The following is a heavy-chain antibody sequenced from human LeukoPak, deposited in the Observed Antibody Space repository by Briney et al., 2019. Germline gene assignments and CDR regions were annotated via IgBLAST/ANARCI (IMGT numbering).Heavy chain of an antibody. CDR3: TRGRSGTWPWYFDD. Sequence: GGSLRLSCAASGFIFSDHYMDWVRQAPGKGLEWVGRSRNKANSHTTEYAASVKGRFTISRDDSKNSLYLQLNSLKTADTSVYYCTRGRSGTWPWYFDDWGQGTLVTVSS. CDR1: GFIFSDHY. V-gene: IGHV3-72*01. D-gene: IGHD1-26*01. J-gene: IGHJ4*02. CDR2: SRNKANSHTT.